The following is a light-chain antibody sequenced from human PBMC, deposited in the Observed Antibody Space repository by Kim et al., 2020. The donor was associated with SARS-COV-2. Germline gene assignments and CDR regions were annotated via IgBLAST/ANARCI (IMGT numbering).Light chain of an antibody. CDR1: ELGDKY. Sequence: SYELTQPPSVSVSPGQTASITCSGDELGDKYACWYQQKPGQSPVLVIHEDTKRPSGIPERFSGSKSGNTATLTISGTQTTDEADFYCQAWNSRTVIFGGGTKLTVL. V-gene: IGLV3-1*01. J-gene: IGLJ2*01. CDR2: EDT. CDR3: QAWNSRTVI.